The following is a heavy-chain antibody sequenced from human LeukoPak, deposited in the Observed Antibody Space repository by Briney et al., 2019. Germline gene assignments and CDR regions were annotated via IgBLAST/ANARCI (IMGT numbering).Heavy chain of an antibody. CDR1: X. J-gene: IGHJ3*02. CDR3: AXXXXXXXXXXXXXXXI. CDR2: ISAYNGNT. V-gene: IGHV1-18*01. Sequence: XISXVRQAPGQGXXXXGWISAYNGNTNYAQKLQGRVTMTTDTSXSTXYMEMRRLRSEDTAVYYCAXXXXXXXXXXXXXXXIWGXGXXXXVSS.